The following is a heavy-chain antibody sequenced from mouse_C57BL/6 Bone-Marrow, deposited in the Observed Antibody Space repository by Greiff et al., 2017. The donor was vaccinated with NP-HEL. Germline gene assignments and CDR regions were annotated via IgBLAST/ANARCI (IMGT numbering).Heavy chain of an antibody. J-gene: IGHJ2*01. D-gene: IGHD3-2*02. CDR1: GLPITSGYY. Sequence: VKLMESGPGLVKPSQSLFLTCSITGLPITSGYYWIWIRQSPGKPLEWMGYITHSGETFYNPSLQSPISITRETSKNQFFLQLNSVTTEDTAMYYCAGDSSGYGDFDYWGQGTTLTVSS. CDR3: AGDSSGYGDFDY. V-gene: IGHV12-3*01. CDR2: ITHSGET.